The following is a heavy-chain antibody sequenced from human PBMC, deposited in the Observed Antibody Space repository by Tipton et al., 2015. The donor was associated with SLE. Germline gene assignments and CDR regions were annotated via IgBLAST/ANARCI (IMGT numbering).Heavy chain of an antibody. CDR1: GGSIGNNY. J-gene: IGHJ6*02. CDR3: ARDGGQRVVSGTYDFYYYGLDV. Sequence: TLSLTCTVSGGSIGNNYWNWIRQSAGGLEWIGRFYSDGRAALESRLNPSFESRVTMSVDPSNNQFSLKLTSVTAADTAVYYCARDGGQRVVSGTYDFYYYGLDVWGQGTTVTVSS. CDR2: FYSDGRA. V-gene: IGHV4-4*07. D-gene: IGHD6-13*01.